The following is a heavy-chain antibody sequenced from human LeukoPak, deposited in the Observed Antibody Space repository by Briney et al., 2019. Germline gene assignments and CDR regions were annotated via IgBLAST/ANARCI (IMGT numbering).Heavy chain of an antibody. J-gene: IGHJ4*02. Sequence: SETLSLTCAVYGGSFSGYYWSWIRQPPGKGLEWIGEINHSGSTNYNPSLKSRVTISVGTSKNQFSLKLSSVTAADTAVYYCARVLGPLGYWGQGTLVTVSS. V-gene: IGHV4-34*01. CDR2: INHSGST. CDR3: ARVLGPLGY. CDR1: GGSFSGYY.